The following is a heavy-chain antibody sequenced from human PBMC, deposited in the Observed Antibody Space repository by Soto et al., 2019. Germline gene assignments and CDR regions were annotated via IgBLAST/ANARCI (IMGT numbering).Heavy chain of an antibody. CDR3: AKELIAVAGSHFLYYYYGMDV. Sequence: GGSLRLSCAASGFTFSSYGMHWVRQAPGKGLEWVAVISYDGSNKYYADSVKGRFTISRDNSKNTLYLQMNSLRAEDTAVYYCAKELIAVAGSHFLYYYYGMDVWGQGTTVTSP. V-gene: IGHV3-30*18. D-gene: IGHD6-19*01. CDR1: GFTFSSYG. J-gene: IGHJ6*02. CDR2: ISYDGSNK.